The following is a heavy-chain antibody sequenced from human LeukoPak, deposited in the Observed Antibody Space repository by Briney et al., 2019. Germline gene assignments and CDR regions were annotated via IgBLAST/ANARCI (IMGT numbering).Heavy chain of an antibody. V-gene: IGHV4-39*01. CDR3: ASTYCSSTSCYGRPWFDP. CDR1: GGSISSSSYY. J-gene: IGHJ5*02. CDR2: IYYSGST. D-gene: IGHD2-2*01. Sequence: SETLSLTCTVSGGSISSSSYYRGWIRQPPGKGLEWIGSIYYSGSTYYNPSLKSRVTISVDTSKNQFSLKLSSVTAADTAVYYCASTYCSSTSCYGRPWFDPWGQGTLVTVSS.